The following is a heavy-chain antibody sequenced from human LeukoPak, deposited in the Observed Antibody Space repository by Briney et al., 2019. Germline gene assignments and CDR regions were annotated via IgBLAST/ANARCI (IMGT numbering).Heavy chain of an antibody. CDR2: IRYDGSNK. CDR1: GFTFSIYA. D-gene: IGHD3-22*01. V-gene: IGHV3-30*02. J-gene: IGHJ4*02. Sequence: GGSLRLSCAASGFTFSIYAMSWVRQAPGKGLEWVAFIRYDGSNKYYADSVKGRFTISRDNSKNTLYLQMNSLRAEDTAVYYCAKDPNYDSSGSLHYWGQGTLVTVSS. CDR3: AKDPNYDSSGSLHY.